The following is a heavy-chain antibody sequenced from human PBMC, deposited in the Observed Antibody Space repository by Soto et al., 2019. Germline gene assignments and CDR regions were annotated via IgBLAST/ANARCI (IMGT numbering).Heavy chain of an antibody. Sequence: QVQLVQSGADVKKPGASVKVSCKASGYTFSKFFIHWVRQAPGQGLEWLGFVHPGSGSANYAQKFQGRASMSRDTSMSTVYLELSRLRSEDTAMYYCARDSEGTSSLTHYWGQGTLVTVSS. CDR3: ARDSEGTSSLTHY. CDR2: VHPGSGSA. V-gene: IGHV1-46*01. J-gene: IGHJ4*02. D-gene: IGHD6-6*01. CDR1: GYTFSKFF.